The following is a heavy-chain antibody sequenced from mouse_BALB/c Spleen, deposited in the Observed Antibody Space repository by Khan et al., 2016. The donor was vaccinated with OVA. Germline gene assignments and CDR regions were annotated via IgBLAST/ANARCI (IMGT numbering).Heavy chain of an antibody. Sequence: QIQLVQSGPEVKKPGETVKISCKASGHTFTKFGMNWVKQAPGQGLKWMGWINTYTGEPTYADDFNGRFAFSLDTSASTAYLQLNNLKKEDTATDFCARPPYFSYVLDNWGQGTSGTVSS. CDR1: GHTFTKFG. CDR2: INTYTGEP. CDR3: ARPPYFSYVLDN. D-gene: IGHD2-10*01. J-gene: IGHJ4*01. V-gene: IGHV9-3-1*01.